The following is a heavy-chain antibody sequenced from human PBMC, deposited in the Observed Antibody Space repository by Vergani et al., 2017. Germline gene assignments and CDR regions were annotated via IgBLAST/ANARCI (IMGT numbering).Heavy chain of an antibody. CDR3: ARDRTGYCSGGSCRRGGMDV. CDR2: INPNSGGT. CDR1: GYTFTGYY. V-gene: IGHV1-2*06. J-gene: IGHJ6*02. Sequence: QVQLVQSGAEVKKPGASVKVSCKASGYTFTGYYMHWVRQAPGQGLEWMGRINPNSGGTNYAQKFQGRVTMTRDTSISTAYMELSRLRSDDTAVYYCARDRTGYCSGGSCRRGGMDVWGQGTTVTVSS. D-gene: IGHD2-15*01.